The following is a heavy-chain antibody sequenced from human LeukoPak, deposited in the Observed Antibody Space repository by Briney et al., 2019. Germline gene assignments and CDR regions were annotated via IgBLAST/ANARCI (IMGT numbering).Heavy chain of an antibody. CDR1: GGSFSGYY. CDR3: ARSVVGSVAGDAFDI. CDR2: INHSGST. Sequence: SETLSLTCAVYGGSFSGYYWSWIRQPPGKGLEWSGEINHSGSTNYNPSLKSRVTISVDTSKNQFSLKLSSVTAADTAVYYWARSVVGSVAGDAFDIWGQGTMVTVSS. V-gene: IGHV4-34*01. D-gene: IGHD6-19*01. J-gene: IGHJ3*02.